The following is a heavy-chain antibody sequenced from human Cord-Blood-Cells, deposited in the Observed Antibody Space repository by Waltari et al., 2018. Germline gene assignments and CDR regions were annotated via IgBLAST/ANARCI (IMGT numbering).Heavy chain of an antibody. J-gene: IGHJ5*02. CDR2: IYTSGST. D-gene: IGHD6-19*01. V-gene: IGHV4-4*07. Sequence: QVQLQESGPGLVKPSETLSLTCTVSGGPISSYYWRWIRQPAGKGLEWIGRIYTSGSTNYNPSLKSRVTMSVDTSKNQFSLKLSSVTAADTAVYYCARGIAVAGYNWFDPWGQGTLVTVSS. CDR1: GGPISSYY. CDR3: ARGIAVAGYNWFDP.